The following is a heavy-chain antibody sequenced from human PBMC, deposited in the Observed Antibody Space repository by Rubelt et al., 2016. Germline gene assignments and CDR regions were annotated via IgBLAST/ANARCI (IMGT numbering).Heavy chain of an antibody. CDR1: GYTFTNYG. J-gene: IGHJ4*02. CDR3: ARANHGDYEDY. CDR2: IDGGNGDT. D-gene: IGHD4-17*01. V-gene: IGHV1-3*01. Sequence: QVQLVQSGAEVKKPGASVKVSCKASGYTFTNYGMPWVRQAPGQRLEWMGWIDGGNGDTKYSQKLKDRVSITRDASANPAYMELSSLRSEDTAVYYCARANHGDYEDYWGQGTLVTVSS.